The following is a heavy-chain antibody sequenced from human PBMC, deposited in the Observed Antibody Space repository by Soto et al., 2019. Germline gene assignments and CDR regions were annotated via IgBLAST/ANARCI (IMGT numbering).Heavy chain of an antibody. CDR1: GFTFSSHW. CDR3: ASFLVSD. CDR2: INSDGSIT. D-gene: IGHD2-2*01. V-gene: IGHV3-74*01. J-gene: IGHJ4*02. Sequence: GSLRLSCAASGFTFSSHWMHWVRQVPGKGLVWVSRINSDGSITSQADSVKGRFTTSRDNAKNTLYLQMNSLRAEDTAVYYCASFLVSDWGQGTLVTVSS.